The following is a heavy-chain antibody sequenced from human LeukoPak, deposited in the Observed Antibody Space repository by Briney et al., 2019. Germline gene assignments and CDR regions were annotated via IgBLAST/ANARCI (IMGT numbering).Heavy chain of an antibody. J-gene: IGHJ4*02. CDR2: IKQDGSEK. CDR1: GFTFSSYW. V-gene: IGHV3-7*01. Sequence: GGSLRLSCAASGFTFSSYWMSWVRQAPGKGLEWVANIKQDGSEKYYVDSVKGRFTISRDNAKNSLYLQMNSLRAEDTAVYYCARGGRGYDILTGYYTMGYFDYWGQGTLVTVSS. D-gene: IGHD3-9*01. CDR3: ARGGRGYDILTGYYTMGYFDY.